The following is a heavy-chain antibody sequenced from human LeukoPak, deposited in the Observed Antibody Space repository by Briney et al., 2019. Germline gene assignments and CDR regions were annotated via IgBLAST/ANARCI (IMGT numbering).Heavy chain of an antibody. Sequence: GGSLRLSCAASGFTFSSYSMNWVRQAPGKGLEWVSSISSSSSYIYYADSVKGRFTISRDNAKNSLYLQMNSLRAEDTAVYYCASTRGLSGAFDTWGQGTMVTVSS. CDR3: ASTRGLSGAFDT. CDR1: GFTFSSYS. CDR2: ISSSSSYI. V-gene: IGHV3-21*01. J-gene: IGHJ3*02. D-gene: IGHD1-26*01.